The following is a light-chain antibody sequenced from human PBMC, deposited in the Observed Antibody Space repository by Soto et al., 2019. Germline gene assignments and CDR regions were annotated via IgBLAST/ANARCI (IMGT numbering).Light chain of an antibody. Sequence: EIVMTQSPATLSASPGERVPFSSMARRGVTPNFAWYQQKSGQSPRLLIYGVSTRATGVPARFSGTGSETDFTLTISGLQSEDSAVYFCQQYNNWPPTFGQGTKVDIK. CDR3: QQYNNWPPT. CDR2: GVS. J-gene: IGKJ1*01. V-gene: IGKV3-15*01. CDR1: RGVTPN.